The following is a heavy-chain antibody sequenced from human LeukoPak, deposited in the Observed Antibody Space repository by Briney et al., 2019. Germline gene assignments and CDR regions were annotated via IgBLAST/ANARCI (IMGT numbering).Heavy chain of an antibody. J-gene: IGHJ4*02. Sequence: SETLSLTCTVSGDSISPNYWSWIRQPPGKGLEWIGYIFYTGSTNYNPSLKSRVSISLDTSTNQFSLKLSSLTAADTAVYYCARVPDWTYVPDYWGQGTLVTVSS. D-gene: IGHD3-16*01. CDR2: IFYTGST. CDR3: ARVPDWTYVPDY. CDR1: GDSISPNY. V-gene: IGHV4-59*08.